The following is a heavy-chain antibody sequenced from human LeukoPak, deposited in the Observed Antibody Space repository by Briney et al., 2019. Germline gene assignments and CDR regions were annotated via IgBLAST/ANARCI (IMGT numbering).Heavy chain of an antibody. J-gene: IGHJ4*02. Sequence: ASVKVSCKASGHTFTCNHIHWVRQAPGQGLEWMGRINPYSGDTNFAQKFQGRVTMTRDTSITTAYMDLSSLTPDDTAVYFCARDQGSLTRSWYTGYWGQGTQVTVCS. CDR3: ARDQGSLTRSWYTGY. V-gene: IGHV1-2*06. D-gene: IGHD6-13*01. CDR1: GHTFTCNH. CDR2: INPYSGDT.